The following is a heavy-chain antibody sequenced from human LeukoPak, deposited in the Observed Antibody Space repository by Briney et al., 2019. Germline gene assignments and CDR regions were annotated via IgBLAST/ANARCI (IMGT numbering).Heavy chain of an antibody. Sequence: GGSLRLSCAASGFTFSSYAMSWVRQAPGKGLEWVSAISGSGGSTYYADSVKGRFTISRDNSKNTLYLQMNSLRAEDAAVYYCAKDGILTMTNNFDYWGQGTLVTVSS. V-gene: IGHV3-23*01. J-gene: IGHJ4*02. CDR2: ISGSGGST. D-gene: IGHD3-3*01. CDR1: GFTFSSYA. CDR3: AKDGILTMTNNFDY.